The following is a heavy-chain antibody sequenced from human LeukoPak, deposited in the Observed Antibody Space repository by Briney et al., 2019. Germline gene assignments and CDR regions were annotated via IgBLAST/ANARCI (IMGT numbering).Heavy chain of an antibody. CDR2: IYSGGYI. CDR3: ARRLEYSGSKGVFDY. Sequence: GGCLRLSCAASGFTVTTNYMTWVRPAPGKGLAGVSIIYSGGYIHYADSVKGRFTISRDNSKNTLDLQMNSLRAEDTAVHYCARRLEYSGSKGVFDYWGQGTLVTVSS. CDR1: GFTVTTNY. V-gene: IGHV3-66*01. D-gene: IGHD1-26*01. J-gene: IGHJ4*02.